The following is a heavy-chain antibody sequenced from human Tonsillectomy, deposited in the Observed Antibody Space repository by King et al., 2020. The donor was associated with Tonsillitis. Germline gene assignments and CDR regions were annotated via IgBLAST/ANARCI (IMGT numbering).Heavy chain of an antibody. D-gene: IGHD3-10*01. CDR1: GYSISSGYY. V-gene: IGHV4-38-2*02. CDR2: IYHSGST. Sequence: QLQESGPGLVKPSETLSLTCAVSGYSISSGYYWGWIRQPPGKGLEWIGSIYHSGSTYYNPSLKSRVTISVDTSKNQFSLKLSSVTAADTAVYYCARERGQRDGLLWFGENPINWFDPCGQETLVTASS. CDR3: ARERGQRDGLLWFGENPINWFDP. J-gene: IGHJ5*02.